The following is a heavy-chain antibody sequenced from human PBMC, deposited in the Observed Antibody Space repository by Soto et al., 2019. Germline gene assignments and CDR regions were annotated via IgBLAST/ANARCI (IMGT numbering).Heavy chain of an antibody. V-gene: IGHV1-69*01. Sequence: QVQLVQSGAEVKKPGSSVKVSCXXXGGTFSSYAISXXXXAPGQGLEWMGGIIPIFGTANYAQKFQGRVTITADESTSTAYMELSSLRSEDTAVYYCEREEYSSSSPPSYWGQGTLVTVSS. CDR3: EREEYSSSSPPSY. J-gene: IGHJ4*02. CDR2: IIPIFGTA. CDR1: GGTFSSYA. D-gene: IGHD6-6*01.